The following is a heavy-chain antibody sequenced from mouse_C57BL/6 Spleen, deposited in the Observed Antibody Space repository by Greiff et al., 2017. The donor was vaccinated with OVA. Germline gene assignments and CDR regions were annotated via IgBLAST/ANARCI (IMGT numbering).Heavy chain of an antibody. CDR2: IDPSDSYT. V-gene: IGHV1-59*01. Sequence: QVHVKQPGAELVRPGTSVKLSCKASGYTFTSYWMHWVKQRPGQGLEWIGVIDPSDSYTNYNQKFKGKATLTVDTSSSTAYMQLSSLTSEDSAVYYCASLLLKDFDYWGQGTTLTVSS. D-gene: IGHD1-1*01. CDR3: ASLLLKDFDY. CDR1: GYTFTSYW. J-gene: IGHJ2*01.